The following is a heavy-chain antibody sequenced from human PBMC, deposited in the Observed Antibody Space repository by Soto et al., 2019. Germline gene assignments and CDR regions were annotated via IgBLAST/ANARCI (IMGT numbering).Heavy chain of an antibody. V-gene: IGHV1-69*13. CDR3: ARGRDGSNYYFDY. D-gene: IGHD3-10*01. J-gene: IGHJ4*02. CDR2: IVPIFGKA. CDR1: GGTFSDSV. Sequence: GPSVKVSCKASGGTFSDSVTSWVRQAPGQGLEWMGGIVPIFGKANLAEKFQDRVTITADESTSTAYMKLSSLRSEDTAVYYCARGRDGSNYYFDYWGQGTLVTVSS.